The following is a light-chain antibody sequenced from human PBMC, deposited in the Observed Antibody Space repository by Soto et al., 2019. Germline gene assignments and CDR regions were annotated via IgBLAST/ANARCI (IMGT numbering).Light chain of an antibody. Sequence: EIVMTQSPATLSVSPGERATLSCRASQSVSSNLAWYQQKPGQAPRLLIYGASTRATGIPARFSGSGSGTEFTLTISSLQSEEFAVYYCQPYNNWPPLTFGGGTKVEIK. V-gene: IGKV3-15*01. CDR2: GAS. J-gene: IGKJ4*01. CDR3: QPYNNWPPLT. CDR1: QSVSSN.